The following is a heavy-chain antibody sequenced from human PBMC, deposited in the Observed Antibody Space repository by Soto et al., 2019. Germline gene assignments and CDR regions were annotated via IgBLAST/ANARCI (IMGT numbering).Heavy chain of an antibody. CDR2: IYYSGST. D-gene: IGHD4-17*01. Sequence: SETLSLTCTVSGGSISSGDYYWSWIRQPPGKGLEWIGYIYYSGSTYYNPSLKSRVTISVDTSKNQFSLKLSSVTAADTAVYYCARAKTTVTYYYYYYGMDVWGQGTTVTVSS. CDR1: GGSISSGDYY. V-gene: IGHV4-30-4*01. J-gene: IGHJ6*02. CDR3: ARAKTTVTYYYYYYGMDV.